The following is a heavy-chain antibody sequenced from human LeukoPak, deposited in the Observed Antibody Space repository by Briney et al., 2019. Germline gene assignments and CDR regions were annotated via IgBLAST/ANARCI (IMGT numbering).Heavy chain of an antibody. J-gene: IGHJ4*02. CDR3: ARAAGLRLGELSPDY. D-gene: IGHD3-16*02. V-gene: IGHV1-46*01. CDR2: ISPSGGST. CDR1: GYTFTSYY. Sequence: GASVKVSCKASGYTFTSYYMHWVRQAPGQGLEWMGIISPSGGSTSYAQKFQGRVTMTRDTSTSTVYMELSSLRSEDTAVYYCARAAGLRLGELSPDYWGQGTLVAVSS.